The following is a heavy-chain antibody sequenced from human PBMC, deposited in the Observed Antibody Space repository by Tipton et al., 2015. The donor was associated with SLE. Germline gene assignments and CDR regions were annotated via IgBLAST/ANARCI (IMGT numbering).Heavy chain of an antibody. D-gene: IGHD3-22*01. J-gene: IGHJ4*02. Sequence: TLSLTCTVSGGSISSGSYYWGWIRQPPGKGLEWIGSIYYSGSTYYNPSLRSRVTISVDTSKNQFSLKLSSVTAADTAVYYCARHSTMIVGEGFDYWGQGTLVTVSS. CDR1: GGSISSGSYY. V-gene: IGHV4-39*01. CDR2: IYYSGST. CDR3: ARHSTMIVGEGFDY.